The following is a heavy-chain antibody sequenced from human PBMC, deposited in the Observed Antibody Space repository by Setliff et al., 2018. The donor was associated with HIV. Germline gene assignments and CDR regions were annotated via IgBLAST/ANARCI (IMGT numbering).Heavy chain of an antibody. V-gene: IGHV4-39*01. Sequence: PSETLSLTCTVPGGSINRSNYYWGWIRQPPGKGLEWIGTISYTGSTYYDPSLKSRVTISLDTSKNQFFLKLSSVTAPDTAIYYCARQTWEYYDTLTGYYRSPKNFDSWGPGILVTVSS. CDR2: ISYTGST. J-gene: IGHJ4*02. CDR1: GGSINRSNYY. CDR3: ARQTWEYYDTLTGYYRSPKNFDS. D-gene: IGHD3-9*01.